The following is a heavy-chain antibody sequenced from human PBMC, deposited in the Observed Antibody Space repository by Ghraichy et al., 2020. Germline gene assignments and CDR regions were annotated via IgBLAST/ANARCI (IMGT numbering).Heavy chain of an antibody. CDR1: GFTFSSYG. CDR3: AKWGTSWTKVLRFLDQGDY. CDR2: ISYDGSNK. D-gene: IGHD3-3*01. J-gene: IGHJ4*02. Sequence: LSLTCAASGFTFSSYGMHWVRQAPGKGLEWVAVISYDGSNKYYADSVKGRFTISRDNSKNTLYLQMNSLRAEDTAVYYCAKWGTSWTKVLRFLDQGDYWGQGTLVTVSS. V-gene: IGHV3-30*18.